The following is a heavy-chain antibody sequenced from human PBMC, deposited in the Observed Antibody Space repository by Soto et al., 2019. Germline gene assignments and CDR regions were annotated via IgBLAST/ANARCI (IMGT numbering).Heavy chain of an antibody. CDR1: GFIFSRYA. CDR3: AKDGKMRTKVWFPAGYGMDV. J-gene: IGHJ6*02. D-gene: IGHD3-10*01. V-gene: IGHV3-23*04. CDR2: ISVSGDNT. Sequence: EVRLEEAGGGFVQPGGSLRVSCSGSGFIFSRYAMNWVRQAPGRGLQWISGISVSGDNTSYVESVRGRFTVYRDNSKNTLYLQMNNLRAEDTALYYCAKDGKMRTKVWFPAGYGMDVWGQGTTVTVSS.